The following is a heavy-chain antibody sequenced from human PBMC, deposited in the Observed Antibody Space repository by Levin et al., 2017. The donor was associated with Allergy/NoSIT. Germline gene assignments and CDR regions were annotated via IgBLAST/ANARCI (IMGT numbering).Heavy chain of an antibody. Sequence: PSETLSLTCTVSGGSVTSGSYYWSWIRQPPGKGLEWIGYIFYSGSTNYNPSLKSRVTTSVDTSKNQFSLKLSSVTAADTAVYYCAQFNSYFYHMDVWGKGTTVTVSS. CDR2: IFYSGST. D-gene: IGHD5-24*01. V-gene: IGHV4-61*01. CDR3: AQFNSYFYHMDV. CDR1: GGSVTSGSYY. J-gene: IGHJ6*03.